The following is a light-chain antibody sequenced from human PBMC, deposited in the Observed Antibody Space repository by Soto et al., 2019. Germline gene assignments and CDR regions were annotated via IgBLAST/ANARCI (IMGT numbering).Light chain of an antibody. CDR2: WAS. J-gene: IGKJ2*01. V-gene: IGKV4-1*01. Sequence: DIVMTQSPDSLAVSLGERATINCKSSQSILYSSNNKNQLAWYQQKPGQPPKLLFYWASTRESGVPDGFSGSESGTDFTLTISSLQAEDVAVYYCQQYNSPPYTFGQGTKLEI. CDR3: QQYNSPPYT. CDR1: QSILYSSNNKNQ.